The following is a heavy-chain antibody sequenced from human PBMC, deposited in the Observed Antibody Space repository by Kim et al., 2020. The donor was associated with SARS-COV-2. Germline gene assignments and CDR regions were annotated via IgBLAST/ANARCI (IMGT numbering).Heavy chain of an antibody. D-gene: IGHD3-3*01. J-gene: IGHJ6*02. V-gene: IGHV5-51*01. Sequence: GESLKISCKGSGYSFTSYWIGWVRQMPGKGLEWMGIIYPGDSDTRYSPSFQGQVTISADKSISTAYLQWSSLKASDTAMYYCARGPLRFLYGRPQDYYYGMDVWGQGTTVTVSS. CDR1: GYSFTSYW. CDR3: ARGPLRFLYGRPQDYYYGMDV. CDR2: IYPGDSDT.